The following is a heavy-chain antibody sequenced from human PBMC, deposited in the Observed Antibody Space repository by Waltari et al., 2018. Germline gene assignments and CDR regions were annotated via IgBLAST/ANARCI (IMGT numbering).Heavy chain of an antibody. D-gene: IGHD3-22*01. V-gene: IGHV6-1*01. Sequence: QVQLQQSGPGLVKPSQTLSLTCAISGDSVSSNSAAWNWIRQSPSRGLEWLGRTYYRSKWYNDYAVSVKSRITINPDTSKNQFSLQLNSVTPEDTAVYYCARDVSYYDSSGYYYGYYYGMDVWGQGTTVTVSS. J-gene: IGHJ6*02. CDR3: ARDVSYYDSSGYYYGYYYGMDV. CDR2: TYYRSKWYN. CDR1: GDSVSSNSAA.